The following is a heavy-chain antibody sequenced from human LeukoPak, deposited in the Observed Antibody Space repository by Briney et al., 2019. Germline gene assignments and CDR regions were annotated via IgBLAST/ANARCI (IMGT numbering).Heavy chain of an antibody. J-gene: IGHJ4*02. Sequence: GGSVRLSCAASGFTFSNYEVNWVRQAPGKGLEWVSYISSSGSPIFYADSVKGRFTISRDNAKNSLYLQMNSLRVEDTAVYYCARGLRYYDSSGYPEWGQGTLVTVSS. CDR3: ARGLRYYDSSGYPE. D-gene: IGHD3-22*01. CDR1: GFTFSNYE. V-gene: IGHV3-48*03. CDR2: ISSSGSPI.